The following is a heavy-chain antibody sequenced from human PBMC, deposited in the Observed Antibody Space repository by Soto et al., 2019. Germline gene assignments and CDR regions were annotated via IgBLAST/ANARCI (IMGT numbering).Heavy chain of an antibody. Sequence: SETLSLTCTVSGASISGFYWSWIRKSAGKGLEWIGRIYATGTTDYNPSLKSRVMMSIDTSKKQFSLKLRSVTAADTAVYYCVRDGTKTLRDWFDPWGQGISVTVSS. CDR1: GASISGFY. CDR2: IYATGTT. CDR3: VRDGTKTLRDWFDP. D-gene: IGHD1-1*01. V-gene: IGHV4-4*07. J-gene: IGHJ5*02.